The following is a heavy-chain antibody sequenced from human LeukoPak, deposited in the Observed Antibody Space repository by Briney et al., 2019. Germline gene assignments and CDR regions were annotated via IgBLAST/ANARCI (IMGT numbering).Heavy chain of an antibody. D-gene: IGHD4-17*01. V-gene: IGHV4-34*01. CDR2: INHSGST. Sequence: SETLSLTCAVYGGSFSGYYWSWIRQPPGKGLEWIGEINHSGSTNYNPSLKSRVTISVDTSKNQFSLKLSSVTAADTAVYYCARGSVRGTTVTRRINAFDIWGQGTMVTVSS. CDR1: GGSFSGYY. J-gene: IGHJ3*02. CDR3: ARGSVRGTTVTRRINAFDI.